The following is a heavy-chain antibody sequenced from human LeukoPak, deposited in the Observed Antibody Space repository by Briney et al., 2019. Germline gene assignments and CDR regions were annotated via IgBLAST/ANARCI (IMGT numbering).Heavy chain of an antibody. J-gene: IGHJ6*03. CDR1: GFTFSSYA. Sequence: PGGSLRLSCAASGFTFSSYAMSWVRQAPGKGLEWVSATSGSGGSTYYADSVKGRFTISRDNSKNTLYLQMNSLRAEDTAVYYCAKGYCSGGSCGKSGYYYYYMDVWGKGTTVTVSS. CDR3: AKGYCSGGSCGKSGYYYYYMDV. CDR2: TSGSGGST. V-gene: IGHV3-23*01. D-gene: IGHD2-15*01.